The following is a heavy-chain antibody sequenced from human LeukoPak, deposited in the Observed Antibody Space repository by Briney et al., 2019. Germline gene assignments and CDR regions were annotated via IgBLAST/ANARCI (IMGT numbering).Heavy chain of an antibody. CDR1: GGTFSSYA. J-gene: IGHJ4*02. D-gene: IGHD3-22*01. CDR3: ARRGTYYYDSSGPNEGFDY. CDR2: IIPILGIA. Sequence: SVKVSCKASGGTFSSYAISWVRQAPGQGLEWMGRIIPILGIANYAQKFQGRVTMTRDMSTSTVYMELSSLRSEDTAVYYCARRGTYYYDSSGPNEGFDYWGQGTLVTVSS. V-gene: IGHV1-69*04.